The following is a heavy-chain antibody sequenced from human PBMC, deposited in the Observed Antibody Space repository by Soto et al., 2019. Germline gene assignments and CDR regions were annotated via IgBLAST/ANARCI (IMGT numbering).Heavy chain of an antibody. Sequence: PSQTLSLTCAISGDSVSGNSAAWNWIRQSPSRGLEWLGRTYYRSRWYNDYAVSVKSRITVTPDTSKNQFSLHLNSVTPEDTAVYYCASEFPYYVSSDSYFDYWGQGALVTVSS. CDR2: TYYRSRWYN. J-gene: IGHJ4*02. CDR3: ASEFPYYVSSDSYFDY. D-gene: IGHD3-16*01. CDR1: GDSVSGNSAA. V-gene: IGHV6-1*01.